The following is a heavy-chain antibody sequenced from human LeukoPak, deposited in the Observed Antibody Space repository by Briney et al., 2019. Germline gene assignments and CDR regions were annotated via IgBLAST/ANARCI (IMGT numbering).Heavy chain of an antibody. V-gene: IGHV4-61*02. D-gene: IGHD5-12*01. CDR2: IYTSGST. J-gene: IGHJ4*02. CDR3: ARDLEGGYVGY. Sequence: SETLSLTCAVSGGSISSGTYYWSWIRQPAGMRLEWIARIYTSGSTNYNPSLKSRVTISVDTSKNQFSLKLSSVTAADTAVYYCARDLEGGYVGYWGQGTLVTVSS. CDR1: GGSISSGTYY.